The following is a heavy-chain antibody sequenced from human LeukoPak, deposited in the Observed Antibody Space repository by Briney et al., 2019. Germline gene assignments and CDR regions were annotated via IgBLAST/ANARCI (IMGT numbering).Heavy chain of an antibody. CDR3: ARATNYGSGSYYHYYYMDV. CDR1: GGTFISYA. D-gene: IGHD3-10*01. V-gene: IGHV1-69*13. CDR2: IIHIFGTA. J-gene: IGHJ6*03. Sequence: SVKVSCKASGGTFISYAISWVRQAPGKGGEWVGGIIHIFGTANYAQNFQGRVTITAAESTSTAYMELSSLRSEDTAVYYCARATNYGSGSYYHYYYMDVWGKGTTVTVSS.